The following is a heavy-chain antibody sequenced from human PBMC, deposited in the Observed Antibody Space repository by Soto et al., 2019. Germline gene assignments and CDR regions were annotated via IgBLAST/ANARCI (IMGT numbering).Heavy chain of an antibody. Sequence: GSLRLSCAASGFTFSSYSMNWVRQAPGEGLEWVSSISSSSSDIYYADSLKGRFTISRDNAKNSLYLQMNSLRAEDTAVYYCAKAMAVLRYFDWSPHFDYWGQGTLVTVSS. V-gene: IGHV3-21*04. J-gene: IGHJ4*02. D-gene: IGHD3-9*01. CDR3: AKAMAVLRYFDWSPHFDY. CDR2: ISSSSSDI. CDR1: GFTFSSYS.